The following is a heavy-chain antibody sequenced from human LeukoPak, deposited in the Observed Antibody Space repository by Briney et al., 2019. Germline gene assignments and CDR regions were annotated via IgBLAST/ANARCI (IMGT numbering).Heavy chain of an antibody. J-gene: IGHJ4*02. CDR3: AKQLGYCSDGSCYFSY. V-gene: IGHV3-23*01. D-gene: IGHD2-15*01. CDR2: ISNNGGYT. Sequence: GGSLRLSCAASGFTFSSSAMSWVRQAPGKGLEWVSAISNNGGYTYYADSVQGRFTISRDNSKSTLCLQMNSLGAEDTAVYYCAKQLGYCSDGSCYFSYWGQGTLVTVSS. CDR1: GFTFSSSA.